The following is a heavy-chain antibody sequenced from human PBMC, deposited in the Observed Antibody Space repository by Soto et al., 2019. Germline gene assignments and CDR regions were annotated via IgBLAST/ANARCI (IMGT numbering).Heavy chain of an antibody. CDR2: IFPGVSDT. J-gene: IGHJ4*02. V-gene: IGHV5-51*01. CDR1: GYGFANQW. D-gene: IGHD1-7*01. CDR3: ARGTGTIPQFDY. Sequence: GESLKISCKGSGYGFANQWIGWVRQMPGKGLEWMGIIFPGVSDTTYSPSLQGQVTISADKSISTAYLQWSSLRASDTAMYYCARGTGTIPQFDYRGQGTLVTVSS.